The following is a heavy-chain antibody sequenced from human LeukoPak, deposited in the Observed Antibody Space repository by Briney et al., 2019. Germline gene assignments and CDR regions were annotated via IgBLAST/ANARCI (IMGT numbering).Heavy chain of an antibody. V-gene: IGHV3-21*01. Sequence: PGGSLRLSCAASGFTFSSYSMNWVRQAPGKGLEWVSSISSSSSYIYYADSVKGRFTISRDNAKNSLYPQMNSLRAEDTAVYYCARDWEDYFDYWGQGTLVTVSS. CDR1: GFTFSSYS. D-gene: IGHD1-26*01. CDR3: ARDWEDYFDY. J-gene: IGHJ4*02. CDR2: ISSSSSYI.